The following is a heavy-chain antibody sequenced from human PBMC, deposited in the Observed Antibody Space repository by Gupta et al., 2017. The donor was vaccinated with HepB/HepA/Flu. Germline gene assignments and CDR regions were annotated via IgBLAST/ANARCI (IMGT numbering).Heavy chain of an antibody. Sequence: GSGYSFSGLSIKGVQQATGQGLEWMGWMNPNSGNTGYAQKFQGRVTMTRNTSITTAYMQLSSLRSEDTAVYYCARLMYYYDSSGYYRLYYYDYWGQGTLVTVSS. CDR1: GYSFSGLS. J-gene: IGHJ4*02. CDR3: ARLMYYYDSSGYYRLYYYDY. V-gene: IGHV1-8*01. D-gene: IGHD3-22*01. CDR2: MNPNSGNT.